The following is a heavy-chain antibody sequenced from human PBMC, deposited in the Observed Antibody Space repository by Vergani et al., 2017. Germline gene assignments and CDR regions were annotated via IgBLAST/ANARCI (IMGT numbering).Heavy chain of an antibody. D-gene: IGHD6-19*01. CDR3: AGAGWST. V-gene: IGHV1-69*05. J-gene: IGHJ5*02. Sequence: QVQLVQSGAEVKKPGSSVKVSCKASGGTFSRYAISGVRQATGQGLEWMGGLIPIFGTANYAQKFQGRVTMTTDESSGTAYMELSSLRSEDTAVYYGAGAGWSTWGQGTLVTVSS. CDR1: GGTFSRYA. CDR2: LIPIFGTA.